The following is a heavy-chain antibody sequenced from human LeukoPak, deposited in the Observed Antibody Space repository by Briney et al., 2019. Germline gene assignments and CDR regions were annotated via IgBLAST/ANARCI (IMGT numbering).Heavy chain of an antibody. V-gene: IGHV3-7*01. CDR1: GFTFSRYW. Sequence: GGSLRLSCAASGFTFSRYWMTWVRQAPGKGLEWVSNIKHDGSEKYYVDPVKGRFTISRDNAKNSLYLQMNSLRAEDTALYYCRTLYDSRGHQSDYWGQGTLVTVSS. CDR3: RTLYDSRGHQSDY. CDR2: IKHDGSEK. J-gene: IGHJ4*02. D-gene: IGHD3-22*01.